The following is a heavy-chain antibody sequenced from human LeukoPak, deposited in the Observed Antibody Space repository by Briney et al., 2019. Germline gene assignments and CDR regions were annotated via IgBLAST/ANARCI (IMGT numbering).Heavy chain of an antibody. J-gene: IGHJ6*03. CDR3: ARDWALYYYMDV. CDR1: GYTFTGYY. D-gene: IGHD3-16*01. V-gene: IGHV1-69*04. CDR2: IIPILGIA. Sequence: GASVKVSCKASGYTFTGYYMHWVRQAPGQGLEWMGKIIPILGIANSAHKFQDRVTITADKSTSTAYMELSSLRSEDTAVYYCARDWALYYYMDVWGKGTTVTVSS.